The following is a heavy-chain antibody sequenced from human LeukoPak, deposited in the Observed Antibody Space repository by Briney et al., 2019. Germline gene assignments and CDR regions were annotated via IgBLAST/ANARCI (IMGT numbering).Heavy chain of an antibody. Sequence: GGSLRLSCAASGFTFSSYGMHWVRQAPGKGLEWVAVIWYDGSNKYYADSVKGRFTIPRDNSKNTLYLQMNSLRAEDTAVYYCAKEPYDSSGYSYYYMDVWGKGTTVTVSS. V-gene: IGHV3-33*06. CDR3: AKEPYDSSGYSYYYMDV. D-gene: IGHD3-22*01. CDR1: GFTFSSYG. CDR2: IWYDGSNK. J-gene: IGHJ6*03.